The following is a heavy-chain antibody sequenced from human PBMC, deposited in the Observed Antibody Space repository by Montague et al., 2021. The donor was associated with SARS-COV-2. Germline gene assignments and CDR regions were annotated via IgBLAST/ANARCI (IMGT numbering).Heavy chain of an antibody. CDR3: ARDQTVLEWIWYGMDV. CDR2: IYYSGST. V-gene: IGHV4-59*12. D-gene: IGHD3-3*01. J-gene: IGHJ6*02. Sequence: SETLSLTCTVSGGSISSYYWSWIRQPPGKGLEWIGYIYYSGSTNYNPSLKSRVSMSVDTSSSQFSLYLTSVTAADAAVYYCARDQTVLEWIWYGMDVWGPGTTVTVSS. CDR1: GGSISSYY.